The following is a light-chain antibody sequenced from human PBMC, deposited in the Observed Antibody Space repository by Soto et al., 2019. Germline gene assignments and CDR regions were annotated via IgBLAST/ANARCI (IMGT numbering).Light chain of an antibody. Sequence: EIVMTQSPATLSVSPGERATLSCRASQSVSSNLAWYQQKPGQAPRLLIHGTSPRATGIPARFSGSGSGTEFSLTISSLQSEDFAVYYCPQYNNWPPWTFGQGTKVEIK. CDR1: QSVSSN. J-gene: IGKJ1*01. V-gene: IGKV3-15*01. CDR2: GTS. CDR3: PQYNNWPPWT.